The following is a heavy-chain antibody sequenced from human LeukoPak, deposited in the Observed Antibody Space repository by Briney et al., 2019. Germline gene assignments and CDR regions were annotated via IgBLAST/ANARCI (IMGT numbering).Heavy chain of an antibody. J-gene: IGHJ4*02. D-gene: IGHD1-1*01. CDR3: ARITNSRSDY. CDR1: GYTFNNYY. V-gene: IGHV1-46*02. Sequence: ASVKVSCKASGYTFNNYYMQWVRQAPGQGLEWMGIINPNGGSTSSAQKFQGRVTMTRDTSTSTVYMGLSRLGSEDTAVYYCARITNSRSDYWGQGTLVTVSS. CDR2: INPNGGST.